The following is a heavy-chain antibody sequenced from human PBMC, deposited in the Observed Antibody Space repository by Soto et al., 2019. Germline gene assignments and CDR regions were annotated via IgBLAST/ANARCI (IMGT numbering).Heavy chain of an antibody. J-gene: IGHJ4*02. D-gene: IGHD6-19*01. V-gene: IGHV3-33*01. CDR1: GFTFSSYG. CDR2: IWYDGSNK. Sequence: GGSLRLSCAASGFTFSSYGMHWVRQAPGKGLEWVAVIWYDGSNKYYADSVKGRFTISRDNSKNTLYLQMNSLRAEDTAVYYCARDLGSGWYCPDYWGQGTLVTVSS. CDR3: ARDLGSGWYCPDY.